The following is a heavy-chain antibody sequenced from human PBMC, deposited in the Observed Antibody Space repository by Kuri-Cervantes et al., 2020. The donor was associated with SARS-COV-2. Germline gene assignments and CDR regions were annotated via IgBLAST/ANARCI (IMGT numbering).Heavy chain of an antibody. CDR3: AHRDFWGGSYEH. J-gene: IGHJ1*01. Sequence: SGPTLVKPPQTCTLTRTLSGFTLSTSGVGVGWIRQPPGKALEWLVLIYWDDDKRYGPSLKSRLTITKDISKNQVVLTMTNMDPVDTATYYCAHRDFWGGSYEHWGQGTLVTVSS. D-gene: IGHD3-3*01. CDR2: IYWDDDK. V-gene: IGHV2-5*05. CDR1: GFTLSTSGVG.